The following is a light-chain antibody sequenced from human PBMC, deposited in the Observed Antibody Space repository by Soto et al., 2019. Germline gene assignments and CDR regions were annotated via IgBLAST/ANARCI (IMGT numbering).Light chain of an antibody. J-gene: IGKJ4*01. V-gene: IGKV3-11*01. CDR2: DAS. CDR3: QQRSSWPPSLT. Sequence: EIVLTQSPATLSLSPGDTATLSCRASQSVSVFLAWYQQKPGQAPRLLIYDASNRATGIPARCSGSGSGTDFALTISSLEPDDFAVYYCQQRSSWPPSLTVGGGTKVEI. CDR1: QSVSVF.